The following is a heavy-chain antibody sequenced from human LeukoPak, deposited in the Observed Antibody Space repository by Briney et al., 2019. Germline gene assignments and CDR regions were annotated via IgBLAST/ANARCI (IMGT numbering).Heavy chain of an antibody. V-gene: IGHV4-38-2*01. D-gene: IGHD2-15*01. CDR3: ARATTPDGRFDY. CDR2: LYHSGST. Sequence: SETLSLTCAVSDSSISSGYFWGWIRQPPGKGLEWIGTLYHSGSTYYNPSLKSRVTISVDTSKNQFSLKLSSVTAADTAVYYCARATTPDGRFDYWGQGTLVTVSS. J-gene: IGHJ4*02. CDR1: DSSISSGYF.